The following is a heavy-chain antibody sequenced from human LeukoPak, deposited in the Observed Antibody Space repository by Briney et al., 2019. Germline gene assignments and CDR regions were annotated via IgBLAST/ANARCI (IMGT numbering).Heavy chain of an antibody. V-gene: IGHV1-18*01. J-gene: IGHJ6*02. Sequence: ASVKVSCKASGYTFTSYGISWVRQAPGQGREWMGWISAYGGNTNCARKLQARVTMTPDTSTSNAYKNPRSLRSDDPAAYYSARVGYASSVYYSYGMDVWGQGTTVTVSS. CDR2: ISAYGGNT. CDR1: GYTFTSYG. D-gene: IGHD3-22*01. CDR3: ARVGYASSVYYSYGMDV.